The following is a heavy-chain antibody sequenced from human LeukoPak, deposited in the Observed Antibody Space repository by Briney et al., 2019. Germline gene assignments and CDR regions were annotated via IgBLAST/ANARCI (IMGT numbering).Heavy chain of an antibody. V-gene: IGHV5-51*01. CDR3: ASYDILTGYYGAFDI. CDR2: IYPGDSET. J-gene: IGHJ3*02. CDR1: GYSFTSYW. Sequence: GESLKISCKGSGYSFTSYWIGWVRQMPGKGLEWMGIIYPGDSETRYSPSFQGQVTISADKSISTAYLQWSSLKASDTAMYYCASYDILTGYYGAFDIWGQGTMVTVSS. D-gene: IGHD3-9*01.